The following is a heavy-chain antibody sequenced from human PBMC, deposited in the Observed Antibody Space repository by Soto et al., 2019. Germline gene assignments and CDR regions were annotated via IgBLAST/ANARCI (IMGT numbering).Heavy chain of an antibody. CDR2: ISAYNGNT. V-gene: IGHV1-18*01. J-gene: IGHJ4*02. Sequence: AASVKVSCKASGYTFTSYGISWLRQAPGQGLEWMGWISAYNGNTNYAQKLQGRVTMTTDTSTSTAYMELRSLRSDDTAVYYCARSYCGGDCYAKDFDYWGQGTLVTVSS. CDR3: ARSYCGGDCYAKDFDY. CDR1: GYTFTSYG. D-gene: IGHD2-21*02.